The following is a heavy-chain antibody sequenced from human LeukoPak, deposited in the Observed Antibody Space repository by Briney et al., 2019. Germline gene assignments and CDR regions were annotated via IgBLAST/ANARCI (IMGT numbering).Heavy chain of an antibody. J-gene: IGHJ4*02. CDR3: ARVGNYYF. Sequence: PGGSLRLSCAASGFTFNTYSMNWVRQAPGKGLEWVSSISSSDYIYYADSVKGRFTISRDNAKNSLYLQMNSLRVEDTAVYYCARVGNYYFWGQGTLVTVSS. CDR2: ISSSDYI. V-gene: IGHV3-21*01. D-gene: IGHD1-26*01. CDR1: GFTFNTYS.